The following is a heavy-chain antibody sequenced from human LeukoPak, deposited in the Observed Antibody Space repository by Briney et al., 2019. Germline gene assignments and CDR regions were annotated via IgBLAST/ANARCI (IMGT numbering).Heavy chain of an antibody. CDR3: ARSSRREYYYDSSGYYYLYFDY. CDR2: ISGSGGST. Sequence: PGGSLRLSCAASGFTFDDYGMSWVRQAPGKGLEWVSAISGSGGSTYYADSVKGRFTISRDNSKNTLYLQMNSLRAEDTAVYYCARSSRREYYYDSSGYYYLYFDYWGQGTLVTVSS. D-gene: IGHD3-22*01. CDR1: GFTFDDYG. J-gene: IGHJ4*02. V-gene: IGHV3-23*01.